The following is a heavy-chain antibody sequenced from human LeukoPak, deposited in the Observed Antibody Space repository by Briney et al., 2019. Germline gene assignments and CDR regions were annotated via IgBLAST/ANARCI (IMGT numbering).Heavy chain of an antibody. CDR1: GGSISGYY. CDR2: IYYSGST. CDR3: ATRYGSGSGYYGMDV. D-gene: IGHD3-10*01. J-gene: IGHJ6*04. Sequence: SETLSLTCTVSGGSISGYYWSWIRQPPGKGLEWIGYIYYSGSTNYNPSLKSRVTISVDTSKSQFSLKLSSVTAADTAVYYCATRYGSGSGYYGMDVWGKGTTVTVSS. V-gene: IGHV4-59*08.